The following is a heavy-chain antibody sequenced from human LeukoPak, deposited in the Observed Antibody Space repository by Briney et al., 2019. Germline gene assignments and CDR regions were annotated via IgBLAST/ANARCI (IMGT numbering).Heavy chain of an antibody. CDR1: GFTVTTNY. CDR3: ARRLEYSGSKGVFDS. Sequence: GGSLRLSCAASGFTVTTNYMTGVRQAPGKGLEWVSIIYSGGYTDYADSVKGRFTISRDNSKNTLDLQMNSLRAEDTAVYYCARRLEYSGSKGVFDSWGQGTLVTVSS. J-gene: IGHJ4*02. CDR2: IYSGGYT. V-gene: IGHV3-66*01. D-gene: IGHD1-26*01.